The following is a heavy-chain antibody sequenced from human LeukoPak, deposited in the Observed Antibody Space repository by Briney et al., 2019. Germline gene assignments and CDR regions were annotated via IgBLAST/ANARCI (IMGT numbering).Heavy chain of an antibody. CDR1: GYTFTSYY. J-gene: IGHJ4*02. CDR2: INPSGGST. V-gene: IGHV1-46*01. CDR3: ARDPRPSYDSSDYYYPGDY. Sequence: ASVKVSCKASGYTFTSYYMHWVRQAPGQGLEWMAIINPSGGSTNYAQKFQGRVTMTRDTSTSTVYMELTSLRSEDTAVYYCARDPRPSYDSSDYYYPGDYWGQRTLVTVSS. D-gene: IGHD3-22*01.